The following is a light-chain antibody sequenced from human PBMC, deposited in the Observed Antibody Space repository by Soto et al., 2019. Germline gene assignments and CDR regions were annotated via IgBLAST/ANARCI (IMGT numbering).Light chain of an antibody. CDR3: QQYGNSPFT. Sequence: EIVLTQSPGTLSLSPGERATLSCRTSQSVSNNYLAWYQQKPGQTPRLLIYAASSRATGVPDRFSGSGSGTDFTLTVSRLEPEDFAVFYCQQYGNSPFTXGP. CDR1: QSVSNNY. CDR2: AAS. J-gene: IGKJ3*01. V-gene: IGKV3-20*01.